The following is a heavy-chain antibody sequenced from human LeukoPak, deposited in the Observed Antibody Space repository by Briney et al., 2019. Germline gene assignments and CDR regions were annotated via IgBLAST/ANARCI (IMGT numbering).Heavy chain of an antibody. CDR1: GGSISSYY. CDR2: IYTSGST. V-gene: IGHV4-4*07. CDR3: ARESGSGWEYMFDY. Sequence: SETLSLTCTVSGGSISSYYWSWIRQPAGKGPEWIGRIYTSGSTNYNPSLKSRVTMSVDTSKNQFSLKLSSVTAADTAVYYCARESGSGWEYMFDYWGQGTLVTVSS. D-gene: IGHD6-19*01. J-gene: IGHJ4*02.